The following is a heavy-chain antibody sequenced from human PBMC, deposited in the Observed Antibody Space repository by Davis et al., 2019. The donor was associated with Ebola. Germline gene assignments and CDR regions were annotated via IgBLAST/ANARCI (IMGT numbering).Heavy chain of an antibody. CDR2: ISSSSNYI. J-gene: IGHJ4*02. CDR3: AREGKYRDESRTFDY. Sequence: PGGSLRLSCAASGFTFSSNSMNWVRQAPGKGLEWVSFISSSSNYIYYADSVKGRFTVSRDNAKNSLYLQMNSLRAEDTAVYYCAREGKYRDESRTFDYWGQGTLVTVSS. V-gene: IGHV3-21*01. CDR1: GFTFSSNS. D-gene: IGHD2-2*01.